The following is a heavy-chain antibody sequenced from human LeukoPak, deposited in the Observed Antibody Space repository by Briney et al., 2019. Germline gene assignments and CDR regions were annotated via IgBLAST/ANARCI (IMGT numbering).Heavy chain of an antibody. CDR2: IIPIFGTA. Sequence: SVKVSCKASGYTFTSYAISWVRQAPGQGLEWMGGIIPIFGTANYAQKFQGRVTITADESTSTAYMELSSLRSEDTAVYYCARDIIGYCSSTSCYGGGGYWGQGTLVTVSS. CDR1: GYTFTSYA. CDR3: ARDIIGYCSSTSCYGGGGY. V-gene: IGHV1-69*13. D-gene: IGHD2-2*01. J-gene: IGHJ4*02.